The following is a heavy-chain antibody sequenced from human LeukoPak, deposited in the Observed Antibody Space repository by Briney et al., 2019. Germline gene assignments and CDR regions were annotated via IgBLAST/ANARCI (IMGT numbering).Heavy chain of an antibody. Sequence: GGSLRLSCAASGFTVSNYYMSWVRQAPGKGLEWVSVIHSGGTTDYADSVKGRFTISRDSSKNTLDLQMNSLRAEDTAVYYCARGWFGSGFDYWGQGTLVTVSS. CDR3: ARGWFGSGFDY. V-gene: IGHV3-53*01. D-gene: IGHD3-10*01. J-gene: IGHJ4*02. CDR2: IHSGGTT. CDR1: GFTVSNYY.